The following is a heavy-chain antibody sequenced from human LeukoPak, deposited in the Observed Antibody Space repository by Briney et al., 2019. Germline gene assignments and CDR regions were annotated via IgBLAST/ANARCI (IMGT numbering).Heavy chain of an antibody. CDR2: INHSGST. D-gene: IGHD5-18*01. V-gene: IGHV4-34*01. CDR1: GGSFSGYY. Sequence: PSETLFLTCAVYGGSFSGYYWSWIRQPPGKGLEWIGEINHSGSTNYNPSLKSRVTISVDTSKNQFSLKLSSVTAADTAVYYCARGQAPGYSYGGDAFDIWGQGTMVTVSS. J-gene: IGHJ3*02. CDR3: ARGQAPGYSYGGDAFDI.